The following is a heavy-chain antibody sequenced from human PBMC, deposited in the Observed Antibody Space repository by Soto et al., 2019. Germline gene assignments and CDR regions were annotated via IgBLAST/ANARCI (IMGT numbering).Heavy chain of an antibody. CDR3: AHFRGGGNSPLGDY. CDR2: TYWDDEK. CDR1: GFSLTTSEVG. D-gene: IGHD2-21*02. Sequence: QITLKESGPTLVKPTQTLTLTCTFSGFSLTTSEVGVGWIRQPPGKALEWPAITYWDDEKRYSASLKSRLTITKDTSRNQVVLTMTSMEPVDTGTYYCAHFRGGGNSPLGDYWGQGTLVTVSS. V-gene: IGHV2-5*02. J-gene: IGHJ4*02.